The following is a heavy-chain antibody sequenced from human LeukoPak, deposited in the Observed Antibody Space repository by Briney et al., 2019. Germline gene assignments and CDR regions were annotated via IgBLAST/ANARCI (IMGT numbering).Heavy chain of an antibody. D-gene: IGHD4-11*01. CDR3: ARDPTTVTTIFDS. CDR1: GDSISSGGYY. V-gene: IGHV4-31*03. J-gene: IGHJ4*02. CDR2: IYYSGST. Sequence: PSQTLSLTCTVSGDSISSGGYYWTWIRQHPGKGLEWIGYIYYSGSTYYNPSLKSRVTMSGDTSKNQLSLKLSSVTAADTAVYYCARDPTTVTTIFDSWGQGILVTVSS.